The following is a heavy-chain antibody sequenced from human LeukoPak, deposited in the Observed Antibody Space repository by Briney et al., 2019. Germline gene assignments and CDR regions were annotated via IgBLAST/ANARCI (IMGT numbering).Heavy chain of an antibody. D-gene: IGHD5-18*01. CDR1: GFTFSSYA. Sequence: PGRSLRLSCAASGFTFSSYAMSWVRQAPGKGLEWVSAISGSGGSTYYADSVKGRFTISRDNSKNTLYLQMNSLRAEDTAVYYCAKDRMGIQLWLLFDYWGQGTLVTVSS. J-gene: IGHJ4*02. V-gene: IGHV3-23*01. CDR2: ISGSGGST. CDR3: AKDRMGIQLWLLFDY.